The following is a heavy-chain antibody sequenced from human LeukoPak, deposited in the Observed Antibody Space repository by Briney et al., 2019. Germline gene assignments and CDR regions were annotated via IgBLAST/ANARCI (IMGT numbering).Heavy chain of an antibody. D-gene: IGHD3-10*01. V-gene: IGHV3-11*06. J-gene: IGHJ4*02. CDR1: GFTFSDYY. CDR2: ISSSSSYT. CDR3: ASSCGSGSFDY. Sequence: GGSLRLSCAASGFTFSDYYMSWIRQAPGKGLEWVSYISSSSSYTNYADSVKGRFTISRDNAKNSLYLQMNSLRAEDTAVYYCASSCGSGSFDYWGQGTLVTVSS.